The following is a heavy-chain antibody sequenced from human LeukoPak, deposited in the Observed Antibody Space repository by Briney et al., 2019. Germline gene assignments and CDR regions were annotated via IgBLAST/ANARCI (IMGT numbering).Heavy chain of an antibody. CDR3: ARARVASNHNYYYYMDV. J-gene: IGHJ6*03. CDR2: IFPIFGTA. CDR1: GGTFSSYA. V-gene: IGHV1-69*05. D-gene: IGHD2-15*01. Sequence: SVKVSCKASGGTFSSYAISWVRQAPGQGLEWMGGIFPIFGTANYAQKFQGRVTITTDESTSTAYMELSSLRSEDTAVYYCARARVASNHNYYYYMDVWGKGTTVTVSS.